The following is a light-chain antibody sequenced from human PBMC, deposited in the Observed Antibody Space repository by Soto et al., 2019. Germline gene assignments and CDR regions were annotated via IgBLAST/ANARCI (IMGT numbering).Light chain of an antibody. J-gene: IGKJ1*01. Sequence: EIVMTQSPPTLSVSPGEGATLFCRASQSIKRNLAWFQQKPGQAPRLLIYGASTRATGIPARFSGRGSGTEFLLTISSLQSEDFAVYYCHQYDDWPETFGQGTKVDIK. CDR3: HQYDDWPET. CDR2: GAS. CDR1: QSIKRN. V-gene: IGKV3-15*01.